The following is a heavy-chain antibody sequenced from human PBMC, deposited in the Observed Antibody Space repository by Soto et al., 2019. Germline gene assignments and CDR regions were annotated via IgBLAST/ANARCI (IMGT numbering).Heavy chain of an antibody. D-gene: IGHD1-26*01. CDR2: IYYSGST. Sequence: SETLSLTCTVSGGSVSSGSYYWSWIRQPPGKGLEWIGYIYYSGSTNYNPSLKSRVTISVDTSKNQFSLKLSSVTAADTAVYYCAGEGDIVGATPYYYGMDVWGQGTTVTVSS. J-gene: IGHJ6*02. V-gene: IGHV4-61*01. CDR3: AGEGDIVGATPYYYGMDV. CDR1: GGSVSSGSYY.